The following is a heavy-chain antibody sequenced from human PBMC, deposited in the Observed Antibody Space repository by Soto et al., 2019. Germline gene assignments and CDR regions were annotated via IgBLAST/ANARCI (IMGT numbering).Heavy chain of an antibody. D-gene: IGHD2-2*01. J-gene: IGHJ4*02. V-gene: IGHV4-4*07. CDR3: ARGGMVIIPTATAFDY. Sequence: QVQLQESGPGLVKPSETLSLTCTVSGDTISTYYWSWIRQPAGKGLKRIGRIYASGSTNYNLSLESRVTMPVATSKNQFSLKLSSVTAADTAVYYCARGGMVIIPTATAFDYWGQGTLVTVSS. CDR2: IYASGST. CDR1: GDTISTYY.